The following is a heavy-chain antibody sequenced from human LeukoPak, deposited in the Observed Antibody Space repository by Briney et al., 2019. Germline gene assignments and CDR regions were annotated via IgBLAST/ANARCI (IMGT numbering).Heavy chain of an antibody. D-gene: IGHD2-2*01. CDR2: IIWNSNRI. Sequence: PGGSLRLSCAASGFTYGGYAMHWVRQAPAKGLEWVSSIIWNSNRIAYADFVKGRFIISRDNAKNSLYLQMNSLRAEDTALYYCVKDIGGDWAYCTSTSCYESAFDVWGQGTMVTVSS. J-gene: IGHJ3*01. V-gene: IGHV3-9*01. CDR3: VKDIGGDWAYCTSTSCYESAFDV. CDR1: GFTYGGYA.